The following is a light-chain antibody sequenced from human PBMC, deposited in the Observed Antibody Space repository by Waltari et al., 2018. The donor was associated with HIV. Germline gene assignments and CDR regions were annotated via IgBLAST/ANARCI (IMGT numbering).Light chain of an antibody. J-gene: IGLJ3*02. CDR3: CSHAGSWV. CDR2: DVS. V-gene: IGLV2-11*01. CDR1: SSDVGGYNY. Sequence: QSALTQPRSVSGSPGQSVTISCTGTSSDVGGYNYVSWYQQYPGKAPKLMIYDVSKRPSGVPDRFSGSKSGNTASLTISGLQAEDEADYYCCSHAGSWVFGGGTKLTVL.